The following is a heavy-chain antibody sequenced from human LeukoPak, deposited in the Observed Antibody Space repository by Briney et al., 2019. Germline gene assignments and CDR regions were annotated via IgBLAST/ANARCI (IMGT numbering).Heavy chain of an antibody. V-gene: IGHV3-30*02. CDR3: AKDPLIFWSGYYEYYFDY. D-gene: IGHD3-3*01. CDR1: GFTFSSYG. Sequence: SGGSLRLSCAASGFTFSSYGMHWVRQAPGKGLEWVAFIRYDGSNKYYADSVKGRFTISRDNSKNTLYLQMNSLRAEDTAVYYCAKDPLIFWSGYYEYYFDYWGQGTLVTVSS. CDR2: IRYDGSNK. J-gene: IGHJ4*02.